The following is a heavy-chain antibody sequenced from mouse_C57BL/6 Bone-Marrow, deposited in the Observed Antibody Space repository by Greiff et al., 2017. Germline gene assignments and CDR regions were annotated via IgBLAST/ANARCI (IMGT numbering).Heavy chain of an antibody. V-gene: IGHV1-81*01. CDR1: GYTFTSYG. J-gene: IGHJ4*01. CDR2: IYPRSGNT. CDR3: AREWYYYGSSPYYYAMDY. Sequence: QVQLKQSGAELARPGASVKLSCKASGYTFTSYGISWVKQRTGQGLEWIGEIYPRSGNTYYNEKFKGKATLTADKSYSTAYMELRSLTSEDSAVYFCAREWYYYGSSPYYYAMDYWGQGTSDTVSS. D-gene: IGHD1-1*01.